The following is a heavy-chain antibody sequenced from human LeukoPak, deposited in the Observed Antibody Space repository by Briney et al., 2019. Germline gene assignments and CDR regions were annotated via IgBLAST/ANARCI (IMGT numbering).Heavy chain of an antibody. V-gene: IGHV4-4*07. CDR1: GGSISSYY. CDR3: ARDLSFDWFPYYFDY. J-gene: IGHJ4*02. D-gene: IGHD3-9*01. CDR2: IYTSGST. Sequence: SETLSLTCTVSGGSISSYYWSWIRQPAGKGLEWIGRIYTSGSTNYNPSLKSRVTMSVDTSKNQFSLKVSSVTAADTAIYYCARDLSFDWFPYYFDYWGQGILVTVSS.